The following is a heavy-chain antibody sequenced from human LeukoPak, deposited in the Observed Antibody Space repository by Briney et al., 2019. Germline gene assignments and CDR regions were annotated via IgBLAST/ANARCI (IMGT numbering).Heavy chain of an antibody. Sequence: SQTFSLTCAISGDSVSSNSAAWNWIRQSPSRGLEWLGRTYYRSKWYNDYAVSVKSRITINPDTSKNQFSLQLNSVTPEDTAVYYCARDLGVVVTDYYYYGMDVWGQGTTVTVSS. CDR3: ARDLGVVVTDYYYYGMDV. V-gene: IGHV6-1*01. CDR2: TYYRSKWYN. CDR1: GDSVSSNSAA. J-gene: IGHJ6*02. D-gene: IGHD2-21*02.